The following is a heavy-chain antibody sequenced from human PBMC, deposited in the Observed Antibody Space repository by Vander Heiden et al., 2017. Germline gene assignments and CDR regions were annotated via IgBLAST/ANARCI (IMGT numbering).Heavy chain of an antibody. CDR2: ISYDGSNK. J-gene: IGHJ4*02. D-gene: IGHD2-21*02. Sequence: QVQLVESGGAVVQPGSSLRLSCAASRFSFSSSAMPWVPQAPGKGLEWVAVISYDGSNKCYAASVKGRFTISRDNSKDTRYLQMNSLRAEDTAVYYCARDHYCGGDCYSGIVQWYWGQGTLVTVSS. CDR3: ARDHYCGGDCYSGIVQWY. V-gene: IGHV3-30-3*01. CDR1: RFSFSSSA.